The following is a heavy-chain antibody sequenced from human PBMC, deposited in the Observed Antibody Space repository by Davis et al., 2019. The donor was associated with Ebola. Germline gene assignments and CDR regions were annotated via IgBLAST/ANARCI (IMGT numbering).Heavy chain of an antibody. V-gene: IGHV4-31*03. CDR1: AGSISSGGYY. CDR2: ISYSGRT. Sequence: MPSETLSLTCTISAGSISSGGYYWSWIRQHPAKGLEWIGRISYSGRTSYNPSLESRVTISIDTSKNQFSLKLSSVTAADTAVYYCARARGDYYDVTGYYPAEYIQHWGQGTLLTVSS. CDR3: ARARGDYYDVTGYYPAEYIQH. D-gene: IGHD3-22*01. J-gene: IGHJ1*01.